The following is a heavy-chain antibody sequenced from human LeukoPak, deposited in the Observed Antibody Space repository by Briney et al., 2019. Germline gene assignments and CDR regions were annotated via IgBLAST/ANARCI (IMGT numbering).Heavy chain of an antibody. CDR1: GFTFSSYE. V-gene: IGHV3-48*03. CDR2: ISSSGSTI. D-gene: IGHD3-22*01. Sequence: PGGSLRLSCAASGFTFSSYEMNWVRQAPGKGLEWVSYISSSGSTIYYADSVKGRFTISRDNAKNSLYLQMNSLRAEDTAVYYCARDEAYYYDSSGYDYWGQGTLVTVSS. CDR3: ARDEAYYYDSSGYDY. J-gene: IGHJ4*02.